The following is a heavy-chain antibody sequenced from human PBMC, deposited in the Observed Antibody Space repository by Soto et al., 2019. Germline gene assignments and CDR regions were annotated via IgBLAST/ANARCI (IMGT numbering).Heavy chain of an antibody. CDR3: ARGRCRSSNCHLDY. V-gene: IGHV3-48*03. Sequence: GGSLRLSCVVSGFTFSTYEMNWVRQAPGKGLEWVSYITARGSITYYAASVKGRFTTSRDNAKDSVYLETDSLRPEEPAMYYCARGRCRSSNCHLDYWGLGA. CDR1: GFTFSTYE. D-gene: IGHD4-4*01. CDR2: ITARGSIT. J-gene: IGHJ4*02.